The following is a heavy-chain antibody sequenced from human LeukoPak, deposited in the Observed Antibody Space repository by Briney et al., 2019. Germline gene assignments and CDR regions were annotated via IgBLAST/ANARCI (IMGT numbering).Heavy chain of an antibody. CDR1: GGSISSGSSY. V-gene: IGHV4-61*02. CDR2: IYTSGTT. D-gene: IGHD4-17*01. CDR3: ARGHTVTDDAFEN. Sequence: SETLSLTCTVSGGSISSGSSYWSWIRQPAGKGLEWIGRIYTSGTTNYNPSLRSRVTISINTSKNQFSLNLSSVTAADTAMYYCARGHTVTDDAFENWGQGTMVIVSS. J-gene: IGHJ3*02.